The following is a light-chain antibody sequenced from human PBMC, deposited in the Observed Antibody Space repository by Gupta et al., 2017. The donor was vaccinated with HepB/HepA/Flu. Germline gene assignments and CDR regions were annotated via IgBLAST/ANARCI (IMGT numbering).Light chain of an antibody. CDR1: TLRGFY. CDR2: VKN. Sequence: SSELTQDPAVSVALGQTVSITCQGDTLRGFYANWYQQKPGQAPVIVISVKNNRPSGISDRFSGSSSGDTASLTITGAQAEDEADYYCNSRDSSGNVVFGGGTKLTVL. V-gene: IGLV3-19*01. J-gene: IGLJ2*01. CDR3: NSRDSSGNVV.